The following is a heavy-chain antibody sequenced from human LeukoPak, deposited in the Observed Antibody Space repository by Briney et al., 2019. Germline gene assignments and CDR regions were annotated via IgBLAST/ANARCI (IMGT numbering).Heavy chain of an antibody. CDR1: GFTVSSNY. D-gene: IGHD3-22*01. J-gene: IGHJ4*02. V-gene: IGHV3-23*01. Sequence: GSLRLSCAASGFTVSSNYMSWVRQAPGKGLEWVSAPSGSGASTYYADSVKGRFTISRENSKNTLYLQMNSLRAEDTAVYHCAKDLRTGLVVIGFDYWGQGTLVTVS. CDR3: AKDLRTGLVVIGFDY. CDR2: PSGSGAST.